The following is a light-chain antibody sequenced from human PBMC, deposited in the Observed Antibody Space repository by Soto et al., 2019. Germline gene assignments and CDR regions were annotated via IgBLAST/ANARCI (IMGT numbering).Light chain of an antibody. Sequence: QSALTQPASVSGSPGQSITISCTGTSRDVGGYNYVSWYQQHPGKAPKLMIYEVSNRPSGVSNRFSGSKSGNTASLTISGLQAEDEADYYCNSYTGSTTLVFGGGTKVTVL. CDR1: SRDVGGYNY. J-gene: IGLJ2*01. CDR3: NSYTGSTTLV. CDR2: EVS. V-gene: IGLV2-14*01.